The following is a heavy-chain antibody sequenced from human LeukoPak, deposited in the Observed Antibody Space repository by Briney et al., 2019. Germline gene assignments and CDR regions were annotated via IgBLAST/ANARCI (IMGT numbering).Heavy chain of an antibody. CDR2: INWNGGST. CDR1: GFTFDDYG. J-gene: IGHJ4*02. D-gene: IGHD5-18*01. CDR3: ARDTTGYSYGPSWDY. V-gene: IGHV3-20*04. Sequence: GGSLRLSCAASGFTFDDYGMSWVRQAPGKGLEWVSGINWNGGSTGYADSVKGRFTISRDNAKNSLYLQMNSLRAEDTALYYCARDTTGYSYGPSWDYWGQGTLVTVSS.